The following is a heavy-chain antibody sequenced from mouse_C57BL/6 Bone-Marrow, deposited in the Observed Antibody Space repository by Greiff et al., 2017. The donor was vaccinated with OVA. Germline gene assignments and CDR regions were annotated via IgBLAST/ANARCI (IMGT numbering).Heavy chain of an antibody. CDR3: ARDAYYGSSTGFAY. Sequence: EVKLMESGGGLVQSGRSLRLSCATSGFTFSDFYMEWVRQAPGKGLEWIAASRNKANDYTTEYSASVKGRFIVSRDTSQSILYLQMNALRAEDTAIYYCARDAYYGSSTGFAYWGQGTLVTVSA. CDR1: GFTFSDFY. CDR2: SRNKANDYTT. D-gene: IGHD1-1*01. V-gene: IGHV7-1*01. J-gene: IGHJ3*01.